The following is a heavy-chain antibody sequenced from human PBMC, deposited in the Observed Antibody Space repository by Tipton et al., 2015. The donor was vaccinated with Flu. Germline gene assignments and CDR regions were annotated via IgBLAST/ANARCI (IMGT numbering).Heavy chain of an antibody. D-gene: IGHD2/OR15-2a*01. J-gene: IGHJ6*02. CDR2: VNGDGSST. CDR3: ARGMNSGLVDV. V-gene: IGHV3-74*01. Sequence: SLRLSCAASGFTFTNYWMHWVRQAPGKGLVWVSRVNGDGSSTSYADSVKGRFTISRDNAKNTLYLQMGSLRADDMAVYYCARGMNSGLVDVWGQGTTVTVSS. CDR1: GFTFTNYW.